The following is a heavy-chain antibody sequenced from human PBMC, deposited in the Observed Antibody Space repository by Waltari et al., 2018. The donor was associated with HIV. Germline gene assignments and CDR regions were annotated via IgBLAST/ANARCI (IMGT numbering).Heavy chain of an antibody. J-gene: IGHJ4*02. CDR3: AREAHGSGGTCYRPY. D-gene: IGHD2-15*01. CDR1: GGSISSHY. CDR2: IYNNGDT. Sequence: QVQLQESGPGLVKPSETLSLTCTVSGGSISSHYWSWIRQSPGRGLEWIGYIYNNGDTNYSPSFRSRVTISLDTSKSQFFLKLRSVTAADTAVYYCAREAHGSGGTCYRPYWGQGALVTVSS. V-gene: IGHV4-59*11.